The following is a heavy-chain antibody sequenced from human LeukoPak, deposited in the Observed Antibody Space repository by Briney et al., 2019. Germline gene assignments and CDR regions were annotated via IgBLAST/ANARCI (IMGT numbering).Heavy chain of an antibody. CDR3: ARLDFWSGHRDY. CDR2: IYYSGST. CDR1: GGSISSGDYY. V-gene: IGHV4-30-4*08. D-gene: IGHD3-3*01. Sequence: SETLSLTCTVSGGSISSGDYYWSWIRQPPGKGLEWIGYIYYSGSTYYSPSLKSRVTISVDTSKNQFSLKLSSVTAADTAVYYCARLDFWSGHRDYWGQGTLVTVST. J-gene: IGHJ4*02.